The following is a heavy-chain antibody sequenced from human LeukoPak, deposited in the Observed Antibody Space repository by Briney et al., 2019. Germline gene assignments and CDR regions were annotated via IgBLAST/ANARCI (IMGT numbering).Heavy chain of an antibody. V-gene: IGHV3-48*04. Sequence: GGSLRLSCAASGFTFSSYWMSWVRQAPGKGLEWVSSISSSGSTIYYADSVKGRFIISRDNAKNSLYLQMNSLRAEDTAVYYCARREGGWSYFDYWGQGTLVTVSS. CDR3: ARREGGWSYFDY. J-gene: IGHJ4*02. CDR1: GFTFSSYW. D-gene: IGHD6-19*01. CDR2: ISSSGSTI.